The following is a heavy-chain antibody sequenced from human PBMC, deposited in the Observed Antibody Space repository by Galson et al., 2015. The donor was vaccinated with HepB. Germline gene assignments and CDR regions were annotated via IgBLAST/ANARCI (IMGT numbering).Heavy chain of an antibody. J-gene: IGHJ4*02. V-gene: IGHV1-69*13. D-gene: IGHD3-22*01. CDR3: ARVLYYDSSGYYDY. CDR2: IIPIFGTA. Sequence: SVKVSCKASGGTFSSYAISWVRQAPGQGLEWMGGIIPIFGTANYAQKFQGRVTITADESTSTAYMELSSLRSEDTAVYYCARVLYYDSSGYYDYWGQGTLVTVSS. CDR1: GGTFSSYA.